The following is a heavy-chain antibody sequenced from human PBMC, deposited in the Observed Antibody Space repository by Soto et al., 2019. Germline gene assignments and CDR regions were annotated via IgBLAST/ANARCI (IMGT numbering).Heavy chain of an antibody. J-gene: IGHJ4*02. CDR3: ARGSKDSYPGSRIFDF. CDR1: GIRLWSSA. CDR2: ITASGGDA. Sequence: GGSLRLSWVAAGIRLWSSAMSWVRQAPGRGLEWVSTITASGGDANYADSVRCRFTISRDNSKNPLYLQMGSLRAEDSAVYYCARGSKDSYPGSRIFDFWGRGTLVTVSS. V-gene: IGHV3-23*01. D-gene: IGHD3-10*01.